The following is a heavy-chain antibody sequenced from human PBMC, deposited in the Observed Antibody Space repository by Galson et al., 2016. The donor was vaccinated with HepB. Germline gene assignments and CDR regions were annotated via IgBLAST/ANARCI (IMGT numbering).Heavy chain of an antibody. J-gene: IGHJ4*02. CDR1: GFPFSNHW. D-gene: IGHD3-10*01. V-gene: IGHV3-7*01. Sequence: SLRLSCAASGFPFSNHWMNWLRQAPGKGLEWVANIKTDGSEKYYVDSVKGRFTISRDNAKNSVYLQMSSLRAEDTAVYYCARAAGHGHYGSGSRFDYWGQGTLVTVSS. CDR2: IKTDGSEK. CDR3: ARAAGHGHYGSGSRFDY.